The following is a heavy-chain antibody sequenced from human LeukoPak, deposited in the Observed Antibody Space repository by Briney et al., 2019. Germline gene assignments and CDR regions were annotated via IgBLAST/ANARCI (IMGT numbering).Heavy chain of an antibody. V-gene: IGHV3-23*01. CDR3: AKAGSVAGSNWYFDL. Sequence: GGSLRLSCAGSGFIFNNYAMHWVRQPPGKGLEWVSGISWNSGSIDYADSVKGRFTISRDNSKNTLYIQMNSLRAEDTAVYYCAKAGSVAGSNWYFDLWGRGTLVSVSS. CDR1: GFIFNNYA. D-gene: IGHD6-19*01. J-gene: IGHJ2*01. CDR2: ISWNSGSI.